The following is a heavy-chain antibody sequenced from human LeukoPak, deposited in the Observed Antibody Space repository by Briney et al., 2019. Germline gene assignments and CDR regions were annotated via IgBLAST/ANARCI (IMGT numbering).Heavy chain of an antibody. CDR1: RFTFSSYW. J-gene: IGHJ6*02. CDR3: ARGRYYGMDV. V-gene: IGHV3-74*01. CDR2: INSDGNTT. Sequence: GGSLRLSCAASRFTFSSYWMHWVRQAPGKGLVWISRINSDGNTTRYADSVRGRFTISRDSAKNTLHLQMNSLRAEDSAVYYCARGRYYGMDVWGQGTTVTVS.